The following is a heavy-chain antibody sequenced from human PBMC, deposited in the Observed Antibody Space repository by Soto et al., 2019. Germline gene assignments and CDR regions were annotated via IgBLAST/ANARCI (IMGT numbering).Heavy chain of an antibody. CDR2: IDASGNS. CDR1: GDSISSYY. CDR3: ARYSSNWFQTEGMDV. J-gene: IGHJ6*02. D-gene: IGHD6-13*01. Sequence: QVQLQESGPGLVKASETLSLTCTVSGDSISSYYWNWIRQPAGKGLEWIGRIDASGNSNYNPSLKSRVTKSVDTSKKQFSLKVTSVTAADTAVYYCARYSSNWFQTEGMDVWGQGTTVTVSS. V-gene: IGHV4-4*07.